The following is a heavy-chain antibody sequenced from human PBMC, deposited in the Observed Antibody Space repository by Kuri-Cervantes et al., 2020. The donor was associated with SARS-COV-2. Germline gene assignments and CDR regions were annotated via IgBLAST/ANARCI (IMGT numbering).Heavy chain of an antibody. V-gene: IGHV4-39*07. CDR3: ARGAARPYYYYGMDV. Sequence: GSLRLSCTVSGGSISSSSYYWGWIRQPPGKGLEWIGSIYYSGSTYYNPSLKSRVTISVDRSKNQFSLKLSSVTAADTAVYYCARGAARPYYYYGMDVWGQGTTVTVSS. CDR1: GGSISSSSYY. D-gene: IGHD6-6*01. CDR2: IYYSGST. J-gene: IGHJ6*02.